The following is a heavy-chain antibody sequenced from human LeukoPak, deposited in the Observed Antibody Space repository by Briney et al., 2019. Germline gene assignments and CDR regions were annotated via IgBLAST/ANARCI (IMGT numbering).Heavy chain of an antibody. Sequence: SGTLSLTCAVSGGSISSSNWWSWVRQPPGKGLEWIGEIFHSGSTNSNPSLKSRVTISVDKSKNQFSLKLNSVTAADTAVYYCARGGNKWELDNWFDPWGQGTLVTVSS. V-gene: IGHV4-4*02. D-gene: IGHD1-26*01. CDR3: ARGGNKWELDNWFDP. J-gene: IGHJ5*02. CDR2: IFHSGST. CDR1: GGSISSSNW.